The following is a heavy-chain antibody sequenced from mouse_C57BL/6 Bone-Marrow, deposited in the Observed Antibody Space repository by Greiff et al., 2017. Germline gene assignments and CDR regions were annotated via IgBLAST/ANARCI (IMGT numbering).Heavy chain of an antibody. CDR1: GYTFTSYW. D-gene: IGHD2-3*01. V-gene: IGHV1-69*01. J-gene: IGHJ1*03. CDR3: ARWAFWGGYSHWYCDV. CDR2: IDPSDSYT. Sequence: QVQLQQPGAELVMPGASVKLSCKASGYTFTSYWMHWVKQRPGQGLEWIGEIDPSDSYTNYNQKFKGKSTLTVDKSSSTAYMQLSSLTSEDSAVYFWARWAFWGGYSHWYCDVWGTGTTVTASS.